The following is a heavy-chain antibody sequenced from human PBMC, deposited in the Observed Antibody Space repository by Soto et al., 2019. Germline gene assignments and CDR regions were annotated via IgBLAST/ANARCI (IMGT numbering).Heavy chain of an antibody. J-gene: IGHJ4*02. Sequence: QVQLQESGPGLVEPSGTLSLTCAVSGDSISSSHWWSWVRQSPGKGLEWIGEIFHSGATKYNPSLESRVTMSVDKSNNQLSLKLRSVTAAVTAVYYCARQLERGDLPEGFEYWGQGTLATVSS. CDR2: IFHSGAT. V-gene: IGHV4-4*02. CDR3: ARQLERGDLPEGFEY. CDR1: GDSISSSHW. D-gene: IGHD1-1*01.